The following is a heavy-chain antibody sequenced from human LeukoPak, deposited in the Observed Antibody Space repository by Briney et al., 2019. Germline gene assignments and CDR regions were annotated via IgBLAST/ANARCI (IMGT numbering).Heavy chain of an antibody. D-gene: IGHD6-13*01. J-gene: IGHJ4*02. Sequence: TSETLSLTCTVSGGSISSYYWSWIRQPPGQGLEWLGYIYYSGRTNYNPCHNRRVTISVKTSNNQSSQKLSSLLAADTAVDYCARGSVAAAGPEVGSFYFDYWGQGTLVTVSS. CDR1: GGSISSYY. V-gene: IGHV4-59*01. CDR2: IYYSGRT. CDR3: ARGSVAAAGPEVGSFYFDY.